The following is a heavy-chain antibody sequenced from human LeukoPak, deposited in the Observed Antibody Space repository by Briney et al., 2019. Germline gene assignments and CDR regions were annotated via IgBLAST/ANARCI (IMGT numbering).Heavy chain of an antibody. D-gene: IGHD2-2*01. CDR1: GYTFTGYY. V-gene: IGHV1-2*02. CDR2: INPNSGGT. CDR3: AREVGCSSTSCYRGYYYYGMDV. J-gene: IGHJ6*02. Sequence: ASVKASCKASGYTFTGYYMHWVRQAPGQGLEWMGWINPNSGGTNYAQKFQGRVTMTRDTSISTAYMELSRLRSDDTAVYYCAREVGCSSTSCYRGYYYYGMDVWGQGTTVTVSS.